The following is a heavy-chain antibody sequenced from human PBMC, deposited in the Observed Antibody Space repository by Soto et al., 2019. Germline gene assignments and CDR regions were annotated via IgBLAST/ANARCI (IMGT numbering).Heavy chain of an antibody. D-gene: IGHD2-2*01. CDR1: GYTFTTFW. Sequence: GESLKISCTGFGYTFTTFWISWVRQMPGKGLEWMGRVDPLDSYVNYTPSFQGHVTISLDKSISTAYLQWGSLKASDTAIYYCARLFCSTTTCDSWFDPWGQVTLVTVSS. CDR3: ARLFCSTTTCDSWFDP. V-gene: IGHV5-10-1*01. CDR2: VDPLDSYV. J-gene: IGHJ5*02.